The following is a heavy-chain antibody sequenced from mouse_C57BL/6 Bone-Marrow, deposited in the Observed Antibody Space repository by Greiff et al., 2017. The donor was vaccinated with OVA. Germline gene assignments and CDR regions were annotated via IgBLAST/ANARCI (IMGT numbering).Heavy chain of an antibody. CDR1: GFTFSNYW. J-gene: IGHJ2*01. CDR2: IRLKSDNYAT. CDR3: TVLYYYGSSY. Sequence: EVMLVESGGGLVQPGGSMKLSCVASGFTFSNYWMNWVRQSPEKGLEWVAQIRLKSDNYATHYAESVKGRFTISRDDSKSSVYLQMNNLRAEDTGIYYCTVLYYYGSSYWGQGTTLTVSS. V-gene: IGHV6-3*01. D-gene: IGHD1-1*01.